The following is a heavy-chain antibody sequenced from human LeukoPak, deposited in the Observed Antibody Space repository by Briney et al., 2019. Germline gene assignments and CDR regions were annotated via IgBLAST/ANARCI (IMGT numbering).Heavy chain of an antibody. V-gene: IGHV1-69*05. D-gene: IGHD6-13*01. CDR1: GGTFSSYA. Sequence: SVKVSCKASGGTFSSYAISWVRQAPGQGLEWMGGIIPIFGTANYAQKLQGRVTMTTDTSTSTAYMELRSLRSDDTAVYYCARDSSSRYGGYWGQGTLVTVSS. J-gene: IGHJ4*02. CDR2: IIPIFGTA. CDR3: ARDSSSRYGGY.